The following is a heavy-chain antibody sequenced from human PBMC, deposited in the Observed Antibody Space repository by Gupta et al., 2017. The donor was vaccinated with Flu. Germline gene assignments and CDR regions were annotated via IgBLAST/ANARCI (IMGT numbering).Heavy chain of an antibody. CDR2: IYYSGKT. Sequence: QLQFEESGPGLVKPSETLSLICTVSGDSVNSARYYWGWIRQPPGKGPEWLGNIYYSGKTHYNPSLKTRINMSLDTSTNHFSLSLTSVTAADSAIYFCARLCATDTCPRNSFDIWGPGTTVTV. CDR3: ARLCATDTCPRNSFDI. CDR1: GDSVNSARYY. V-gene: IGHV4-39*02. J-gene: IGHJ3*02. D-gene: IGHD2-15*01.